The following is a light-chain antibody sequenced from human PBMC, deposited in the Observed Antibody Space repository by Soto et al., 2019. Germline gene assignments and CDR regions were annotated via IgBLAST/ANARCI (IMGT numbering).Light chain of an antibody. CDR3: QQYDSSPKT. CDR1: PIVKSSY. J-gene: IGKJ1*01. Sequence: EIVLTHSQGTLSLSPCERAYLSFSASPIVKSSYLAGYPPKPGQAPRPLIYGESRRATGIPDRFSGTGSGTEFTSTITGLELNDFAVYTCQQYDSSPKTFGQGTKVDIK. V-gene: IGKV3-20*01. CDR2: GES.